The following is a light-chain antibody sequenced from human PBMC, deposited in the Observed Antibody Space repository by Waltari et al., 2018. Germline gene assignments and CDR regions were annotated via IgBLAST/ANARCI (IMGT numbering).Light chain of an antibody. CDR3: CSYAGNYLRV. Sequence: QSALTQPRSVSGSPGQSVTISCTGTSSDVGYYNYVSWYQQHPGKAPKLYDVNERPSGGPDRFSGSQSGNTASLTISGLQAEDEADYYCCSYAGNYLRVFGRVTKLTVL. V-gene: IGLV2-11*01. CDR1: SSDVGYYNY. CDR2: DVN. J-gene: IGLJ2*01.